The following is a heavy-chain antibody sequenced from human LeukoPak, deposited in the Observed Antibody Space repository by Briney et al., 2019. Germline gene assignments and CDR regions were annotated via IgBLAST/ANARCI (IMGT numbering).Heavy chain of an antibody. CDR3: ARDGYGYNYMDV. CDR1: GFTVSSNF. Sequence: GGSLRLSCAASGFTVSSNFMSWVRQAPGKGLEWVSVIYSGGTTYYADSVRDRFTISRDNSKNTLYLQMNSLRAEDTAVYYCARDGYGYNYMDVWGKGTTVTVSS. D-gene: IGHD1-1*01. V-gene: IGHV3-53*01. CDR2: IYSGGTT. J-gene: IGHJ6*03.